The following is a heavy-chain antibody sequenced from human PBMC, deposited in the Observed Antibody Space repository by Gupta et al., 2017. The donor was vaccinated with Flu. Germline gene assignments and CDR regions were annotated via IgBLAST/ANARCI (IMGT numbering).Heavy chain of an antibody. CDR3: AKAADIDGTGRFFDS. J-gene: IGHJ4*02. V-gene: IGHV3-23*01. Sequence: EVQLLESGGGLIQPGGSLRLSCAASGITFSNYAMNWVRQAPEKGLEWVSAISGSGDTTYYADSGKGRFTISRDNAKDTLYMQMNRLRAEDTAVYYCAKAADIDGTGRFFDSWGQGTLVTVSS. CDR2: ISGSGDTT. D-gene: IGHD1-1*01. CDR1: GITFSNYA.